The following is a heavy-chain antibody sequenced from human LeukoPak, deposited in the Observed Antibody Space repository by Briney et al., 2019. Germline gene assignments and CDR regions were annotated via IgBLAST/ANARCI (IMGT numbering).Heavy chain of an antibody. V-gene: IGHV3-11*01. Sequence: GGSLRLSCAASGFTFSDYYMSWIRQAPGKGLEWVSYISSSGSTIYYADSVKGRFTISRDNAKNSLYLQMNSLRAEDTAVYYCARDQLRQYYYYYYGMDVWGQGTTVTVSS. CDR3: ARDQLRQYYYYYYGMDV. CDR1: GFTFSDYY. J-gene: IGHJ6*02. CDR2: ISSSGSTI. D-gene: IGHD1-26*01.